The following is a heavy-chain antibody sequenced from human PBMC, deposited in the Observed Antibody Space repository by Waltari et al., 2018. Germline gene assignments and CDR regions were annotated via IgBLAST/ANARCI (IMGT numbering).Heavy chain of an antibody. CDR2: IYYSEST. V-gene: IGHV4-39*01. CDR1: GGSISSSSRYY. J-gene: IGHJ4*02. CDR3: ARWDSYGSYYFDY. Sequence: QLQLQESGPGLVKPSETRSLTCTVSGGSISSSSRYYWAWIRQPPGTGLEWLGNIYYSESTYYTPSLKSRVTISVDTSKNQFSLKLNSVTAADTAVYYCARWDSYGSYYFDYWGQGTLVTVSS. D-gene: IGHD3-10*01.